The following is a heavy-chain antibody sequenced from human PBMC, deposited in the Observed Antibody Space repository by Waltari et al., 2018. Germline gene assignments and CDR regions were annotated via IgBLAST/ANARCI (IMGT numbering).Heavy chain of an antibody. Sequence: EVQLVESGGGLVKPGGSLRLSCAASGFTFSNAWMSWVRQAPGKGLEWVGRIKSKTDGGTTDYAAPVKGRFTISRDDSKNTLYLQMNSLKTEDTAVYYCARDPAPLDPTGGAFDIWGQGTMVTVSS. CDR2: IKSKTDGGTT. V-gene: IGHV3-15*01. J-gene: IGHJ3*02. D-gene: IGHD2-15*01. CDR3: ARDPAPLDPTGGAFDI. CDR1: GFTFSNAW.